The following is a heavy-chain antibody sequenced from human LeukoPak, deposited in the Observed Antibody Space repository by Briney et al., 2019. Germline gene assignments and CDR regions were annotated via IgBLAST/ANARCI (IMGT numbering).Heavy chain of an antibody. V-gene: IGHV4-39*01. CDR3: ARHPEGYSYFDY. Sequence: WIRQPPGKGLEWIGSIYYTGSAYYNPSLKSRVTMSVDTSKNQFSLRLSSVTAADTAVYSCARHPEGYSYFDYWGQGTLVTVSS. CDR2: IYYTGSA. D-gene: IGHD5-18*01. J-gene: IGHJ4*02.